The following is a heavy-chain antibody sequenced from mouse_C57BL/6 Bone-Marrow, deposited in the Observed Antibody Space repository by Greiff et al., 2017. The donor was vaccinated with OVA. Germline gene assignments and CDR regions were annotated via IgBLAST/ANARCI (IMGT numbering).Heavy chain of an antibody. CDR1: GYSITSDYA. Sequence: EVQRVESGPGLVKPSQSLSLTCTVTGYSITSDYAWNWIRQFPGNKLEWMGYISYSGSTSYNPSLKSRISITRDTSKNQFFLQLNSVTTEDTATYYCARKGLRVYDFDYWGQGTTLTVSS. V-gene: IGHV3-2*02. CDR3: ARKGLRVYDFDY. J-gene: IGHJ2*01. CDR2: ISYSGST. D-gene: IGHD1-1*01.